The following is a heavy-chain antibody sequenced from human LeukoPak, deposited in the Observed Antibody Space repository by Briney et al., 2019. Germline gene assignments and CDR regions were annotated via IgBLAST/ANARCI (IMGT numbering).Heavy chain of an antibody. CDR2: IIPIFGTA. Sequence: SVKVSCKASGGTFSSYAISWVRQAPGQGLEWMGGIIPIFGTANYAQKFQGRVTITADESTSTAYMELSSLRSEDTAVYYCARDLVLGGVDAFDIWGQGTMVTVSS. J-gene: IGHJ3*02. D-gene: IGHD2-15*01. CDR3: ARDLVLGGVDAFDI. V-gene: IGHV1-69*13. CDR1: GGTFSSYA.